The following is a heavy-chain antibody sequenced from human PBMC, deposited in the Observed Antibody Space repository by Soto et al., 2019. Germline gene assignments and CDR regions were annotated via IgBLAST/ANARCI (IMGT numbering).Heavy chain of an antibody. CDR1: GYTFTSYG. CDR3: ARREMATITEYYFVY. V-gene: IGHV1-18*01. Sequence: ASVKVSCKASGYTFTSYGISWVRQAPGQGLEWMGWISAYNGNTNYAQKLQGRVTMTTDTSTSTAYMELRSLRSDDTAVYYCARREMATITEYYFVYWGQGTLVTAPQ. J-gene: IGHJ4*02. D-gene: IGHD5-12*01. CDR2: ISAYNGNT.